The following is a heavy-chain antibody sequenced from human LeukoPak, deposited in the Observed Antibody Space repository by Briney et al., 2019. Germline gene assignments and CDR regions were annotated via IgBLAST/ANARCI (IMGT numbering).Heavy chain of an antibody. CDR2: ISAYNGNT. J-gene: IGHJ5*02. CDR3: ARNRPPYYYGSGSYYGWFDP. Sequence: ASVKVSCKASGYTFTSYGISWVRQAPGQGLEWMGWISAYNGNTNYAQKLQGRVTMTADTSTSTAYMELRSLRSDDTAVYYCARNRPPYYYGSGSYYGWFDPWGQGTLATVSS. V-gene: IGHV1-18*01. CDR1: GYTFTSYG. D-gene: IGHD3-10*01.